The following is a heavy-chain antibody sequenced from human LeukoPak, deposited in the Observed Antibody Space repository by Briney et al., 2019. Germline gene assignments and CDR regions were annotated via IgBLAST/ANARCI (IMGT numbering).Heavy chain of an antibody. D-gene: IGHD2-15*01. Sequence: GGSLRLSCAASGFTFSSYWMSWVRQAPGKGLEWVANIKQDGSEKYYVDSVKGRFTISRDNAKNSLYLQMNSLRAEDTAVYYCAREGYCSGGSCPFINYFDYWGQGTLVTVSS. V-gene: IGHV3-7*01. J-gene: IGHJ4*02. CDR1: GFTFSSYW. CDR2: IKQDGSEK. CDR3: AREGYCSGGSCPFINYFDY.